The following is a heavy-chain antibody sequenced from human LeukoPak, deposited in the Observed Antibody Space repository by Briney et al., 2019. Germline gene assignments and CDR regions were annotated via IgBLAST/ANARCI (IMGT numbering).Heavy chain of an antibody. CDR2: IYYSGST. V-gene: IGHV4-59*01. Sequence: SETLSLTCTVSDGSSISSSWNWIRQPPGKGLEWIGYIYYSGSTKYNPSLKSRVTISVDTSKNQFSLRLTSVTAADTAVYYCAREKHLEPGWFDSWGQGTLVTVSS. CDR3: AREKHLEPGWFDS. D-gene: IGHD1-1*01. CDR1: DGSSISSS. J-gene: IGHJ5*01.